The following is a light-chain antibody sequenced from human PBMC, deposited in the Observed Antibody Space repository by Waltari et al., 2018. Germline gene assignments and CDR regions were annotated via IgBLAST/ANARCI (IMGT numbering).Light chain of an antibody. CDR1: SSYVGYFNY. CDR3: CSYAGNYLRV. J-gene: IGLJ2*01. CDR2: DVN. V-gene: IGLV2-11*01. Sequence: QSALTQPRSVSGSPGQSVTISCTGTSSYVGYFNYVSWYPQQPGKAPKVIIYDVNERPSGVPDRFSGSKSGNTASLTISGLQAEDEADYYCCSYAGNYLRVFGGGTKLTVL.